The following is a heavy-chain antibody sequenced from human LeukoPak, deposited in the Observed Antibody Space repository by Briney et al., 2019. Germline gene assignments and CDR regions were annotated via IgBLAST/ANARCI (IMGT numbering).Heavy chain of an antibody. V-gene: IGHV4-61*08. D-gene: IGHD1-26*01. Sequence: PSQTLSLTCTVSGGSISSGDYYWSWIRQPPGKGLEWIGYIYYSGSTNYNPSLKSRVTISVDTSKNQFSLKLSSVTAADTAVYYCARDSGGSYYPRPPFDYWGQGTLVTVSS. J-gene: IGHJ4*02. CDR2: IYYSGST. CDR1: GGSISSGDYY. CDR3: ARDSGGSYYPRPPFDY.